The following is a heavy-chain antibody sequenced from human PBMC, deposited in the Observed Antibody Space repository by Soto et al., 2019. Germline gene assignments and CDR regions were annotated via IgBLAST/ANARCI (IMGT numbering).Heavy chain of an antibody. V-gene: IGHV3-13*01. CDR3: ARAIFGVVTPGYMDV. CDR2: IGTAGDT. J-gene: IGHJ6*03. D-gene: IGHD3-3*01. CDR1: GFTFSSYD. Sequence: AGGSLRLSCAASGFTFSSYDMHWVRQATGKGLEWVSAIGTAGDTYYPGSVKGRFTISRENAKNSLYLQMNSLRAGDTAVYYCARAIFGVVTPGYMDVWGKGTTVTAP.